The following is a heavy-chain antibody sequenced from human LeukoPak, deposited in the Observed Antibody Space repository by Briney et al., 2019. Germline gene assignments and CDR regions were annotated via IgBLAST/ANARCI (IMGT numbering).Heavy chain of an antibody. CDR1: GYTLTELS. CDR2: FDPEDGET. Sequence: ASVKVSCKVSGYTLTELSMHWVRQAPGKGLEWMGGFDPEDGETIYAQKFQGRVTMTRDTSISTAYMELSRLRSDDTAVYYCARVGHCSSTSCQYFDYWGQGTLVTVSS. V-gene: IGHV1-24*01. D-gene: IGHD2-2*01. J-gene: IGHJ4*02. CDR3: ARVGHCSSTSCQYFDY.